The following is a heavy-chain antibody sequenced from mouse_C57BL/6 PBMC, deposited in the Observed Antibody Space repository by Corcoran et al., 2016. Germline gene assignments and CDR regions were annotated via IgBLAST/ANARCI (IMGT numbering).Heavy chain of an antibody. J-gene: IGHJ2*01. CDR2: INPNNGGT. Sequence: EVQLQQSGPELVKPGASVKLSCTASGYTFTDYYMNWVKQSHGKSLEWIGDINPNNGGTSYNQKFKGKATLTVDKSSSTAYMELRSLTSEDSAVYYCARDYYFDYWGQGTTLTVSS. CDR3: ARDYYFDY. CDR1: GYTFTDYY. V-gene: IGHV1-26*01.